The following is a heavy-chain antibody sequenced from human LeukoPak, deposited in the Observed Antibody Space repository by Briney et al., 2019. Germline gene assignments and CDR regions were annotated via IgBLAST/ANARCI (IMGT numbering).Heavy chain of an antibody. CDR1: GFTFSSYA. D-gene: IGHD4-23*01. J-gene: IGHJ3*02. CDR2: LSSDGSNK. Sequence: PGGSLRLSCAASGFTFSSYAMSWVRQAPGKGLEWVAILSSDGSNKFYAESVKGRFTISRDSSKSSLYLQMDSLRAEDTALYYCAKSPTVDAAFDIWGQGTMVTVSS. V-gene: IGHV3-30*18. CDR3: AKSPTVDAAFDI.